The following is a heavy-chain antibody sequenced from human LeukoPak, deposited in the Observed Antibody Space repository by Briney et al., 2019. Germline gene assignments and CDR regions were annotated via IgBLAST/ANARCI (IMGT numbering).Heavy chain of an antibody. D-gene: IGHD5-18*01. CDR3: ARGGLWSLLDMDV. CDR2: ISSSGSTI. V-gene: IGHV3-48*03. J-gene: IGHJ6*03. Sequence: PGGSLRLSCAASGFTFSSYEMNWVRKAPGKGQEWVSYISSSGSTIYYADSVKGRFTISRDNAKNSLYLQMNSLRAEDTAVYYCARGGLWSLLDMDVWGKGTTVTISS. CDR1: GFTFSSYE.